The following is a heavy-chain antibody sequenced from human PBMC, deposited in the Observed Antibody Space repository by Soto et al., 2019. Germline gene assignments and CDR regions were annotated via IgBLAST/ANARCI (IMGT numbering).Heavy chain of an antibody. V-gene: IGHV4-59*01. CDR2: IYYSGSI. CDR1: GGSICSYY. D-gene: IGHD3-10*01. J-gene: IGHJ3*01. Sequence: QVQLQESGPGLVKPSETLSLTCTVSGGSICSYYWSWIRQPPGKGLEWIGYIYYSGSINYNPSLKSRVTISVDTSKTQFSLKLSSVTAADTAVYYCARVWGGAFDFWGQGTMVTVS. CDR3: ARVWGGAFDF.